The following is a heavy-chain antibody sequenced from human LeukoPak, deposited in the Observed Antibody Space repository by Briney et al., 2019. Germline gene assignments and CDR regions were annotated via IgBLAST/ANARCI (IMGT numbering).Heavy chain of an antibody. J-gene: IGHJ4*02. Sequence: GGSLRLSCAASGFTFSSNYMSWVRQAPGKGLEWVSVIYSGGSTYYSDPVKGRFTISRDNSKNTLYLQMNSMRAEDTAVYYCARGRHYYDSSGYLDYFDYWGQGTLVTVSS. CDR3: ARGRHYYDSSGYLDYFDY. CDR2: IYSGGST. D-gene: IGHD3-22*01. V-gene: IGHV3-53*01. CDR1: GFTFSSNY.